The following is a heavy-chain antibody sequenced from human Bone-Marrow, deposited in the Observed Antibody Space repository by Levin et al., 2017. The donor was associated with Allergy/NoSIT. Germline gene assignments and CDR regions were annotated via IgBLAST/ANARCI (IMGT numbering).Heavy chain of an antibody. J-gene: IGHJ4*02. CDR2: ISYDGSNK. CDR1: GFTVSSYG. D-gene: IGHD5/OR15-5a*01. CDR3: AKDNRSTYLDY. V-gene: IGHV3-30*18. Sequence: GGSLRLSCAASGFTVSSYGMHWVRQAPGKGLEWVAVISYDGSNKYYADSVKGRFTISRDNSKNTLYLQMNSLRAEDTAVYYCAKDNRSTYLDYWGQGTLVTVSS.